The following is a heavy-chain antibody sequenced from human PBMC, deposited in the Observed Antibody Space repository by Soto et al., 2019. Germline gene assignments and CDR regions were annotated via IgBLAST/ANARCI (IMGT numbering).Heavy chain of an antibody. V-gene: IGHV1-69*13. D-gene: IGHD4-4*01. J-gene: IGHJ6*02. Sequence: SVKVSCKASGGTFSSYAISWVRQAPGQGLEWMGGIIPIFGTANYAQKFQGRVTITADESTSTAYMELSSLRSEDTAVYYCARESGSNSPPYYYGMDVWGQGTTVIVSS. CDR3: ARESGSNSPPYYYGMDV. CDR1: GGTFSSYA. CDR2: IIPIFGTA.